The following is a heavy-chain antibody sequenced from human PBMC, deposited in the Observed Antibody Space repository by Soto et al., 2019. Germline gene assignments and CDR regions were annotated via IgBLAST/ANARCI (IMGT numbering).Heavy chain of an antibody. Sequence: PVGSLRLSCAASGFTFSSYGMHWVRQAPGKGLEWVAVISYDGSNKYYADSVKGRFTISRDNSKNTLYLQMNSLRAEDTTVYYCAKVHCVGDCYPYYFDYWGQGTLVTVSS. CDR2: ISYDGSNK. V-gene: IGHV3-30*18. CDR1: GFTFSSYG. D-gene: IGHD2-21*02. J-gene: IGHJ4*02. CDR3: AKVHCVGDCYPYYFDY.